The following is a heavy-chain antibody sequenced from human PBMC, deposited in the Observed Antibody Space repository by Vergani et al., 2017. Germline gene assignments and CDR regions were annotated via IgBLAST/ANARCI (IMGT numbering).Heavy chain of an antibody. CDR1: RFTFDDYA. Sequence: EVQLVESGGGLVKPGGSLRLSCAASRFTFDDYAMHWVRQAPGKGLECVSLISWDGVSTYYADSVKGRFTISRDNSKNSLYLQMNSLRAEDTALYYCAILGYCSGGSCRRNYYYSMDVWGQGPTVTVSS. V-gene: IGHV3-43D*04. CDR3: AILGYCSGGSCRRNYYYSMDV. D-gene: IGHD2-15*01. J-gene: IGHJ6*02. CDR2: ISWDGVST.